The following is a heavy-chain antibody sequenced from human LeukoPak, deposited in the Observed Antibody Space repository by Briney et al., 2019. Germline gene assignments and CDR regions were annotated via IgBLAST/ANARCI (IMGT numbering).Heavy chain of an antibody. Sequence: QASETLSLTCTVSGGSISTSGSYWGWVRQPPGKGLEWIGIIYYSGSTYYNPSLKSRVTISVDTSKNQFSLKLSSVTAADTAVYYCARHNHDYYGSGRQNWFDPWGQGTLVTVSS. CDR2: IYYSGST. CDR3: ARHNHDYYGSGRQNWFDP. J-gene: IGHJ5*02. V-gene: IGHV4-39*01. CDR1: GGSISTSGSY. D-gene: IGHD3-10*01.